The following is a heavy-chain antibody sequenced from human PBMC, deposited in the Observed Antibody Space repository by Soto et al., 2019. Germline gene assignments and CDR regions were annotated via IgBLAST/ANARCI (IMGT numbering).Heavy chain of an antibody. V-gene: IGHV4-30-2*01. Sequence: QLQLQESGSGLVKPSQTLSLTCAVSGGSISSGGHSWSWIRQPPGKGLELIAYIYYSGSTYYNLSLKSRVTISVDGSKNQFSLKLRSVTAADTAVYYCARAGFASGRGRNWFDPWGQGTLVTVSS. D-gene: IGHD3-3*01. CDR2: IYYSGST. J-gene: IGHJ5*02. CDR1: GGSISSGGHS. CDR3: ARAGFASGRGRNWFDP.